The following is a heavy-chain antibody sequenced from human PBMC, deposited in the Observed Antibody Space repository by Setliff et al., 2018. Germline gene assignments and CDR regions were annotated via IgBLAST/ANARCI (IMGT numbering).Heavy chain of an antibody. V-gene: IGHV4-59*11. CDR2: IFYSDTA. D-gene: IGHD3-10*01. Sequence: SETLSLTCTVSGGSIGPHYWSWIRQAPGKGLEWIGHIFYSDTAKYNPSLESRAAISVDYSKNQFSLKLRSVTAADTAVYYCARDRSTVIRGVTSFFYYDMDVWGGGTTVTVSS. CDR1: GGSIGPHY. CDR3: ARDRSTVIRGVTSFFYYDMDV. J-gene: IGHJ6*03.